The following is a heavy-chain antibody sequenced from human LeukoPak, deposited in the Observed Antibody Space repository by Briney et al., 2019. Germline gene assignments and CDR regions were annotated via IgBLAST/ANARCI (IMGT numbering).Heavy chain of an antibody. Sequence: SETLSLTCAVSGYSISSGYYWGWIRQPPGKGLEWIGSIYHSGSTYYNPSLKSRVTISVDTSKNQFSLKLSSVTAADTAVYYCARLKYYCYYMDVWGKGTTVTVSS. V-gene: IGHV4-38-2*01. J-gene: IGHJ6*03. CDR2: IYHSGST. CDR1: GYSISSGYY. CDR3: ARLKYYCYYMDV.